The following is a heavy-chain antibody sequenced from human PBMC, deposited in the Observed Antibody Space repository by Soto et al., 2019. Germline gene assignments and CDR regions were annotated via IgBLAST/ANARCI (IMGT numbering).Heavy chain of an antibody. CDR1: GGSISSGGYY. CDR3: ARDRVRGVISGYYYYYYGMDV. V-gene: IGHV4-31*03. J-gene: IGHJ6*02. Sequence: PSETLSLTCTVSGGSISSGGYYWSWIRQHPGKGLEWIGYIYYSGSTYYNPSLKSRVTISVDTSKNQFSLKLSSVTAADTAVYYCARDRVRGVISGYYYYYYGMDVWGQGTTVTVSS. D-gene: IGHD3-10*01. CDR2: IYYSGST.